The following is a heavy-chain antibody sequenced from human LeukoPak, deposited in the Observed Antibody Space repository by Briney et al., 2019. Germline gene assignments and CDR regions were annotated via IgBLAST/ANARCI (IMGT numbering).Heavy chain of an antibody. J-gene: IGHJ6*02. CDR2: IGSDNKP. Sequence: PGGSLRLSCEASGFTFSAYAMTLVRQAAGQGLEWVSSIGSDNKPHYSESVKGRFAISRDNSKSMLFLQLNSLRADDTALYYCARVLHDYVAMVVWVQGSKVSVCS. V-gene: IGHV3-23*05. CDR1: GFTFSAYA. D-gene: IGHD3-10*02. CDR3: ARVLHDYVAMVV.